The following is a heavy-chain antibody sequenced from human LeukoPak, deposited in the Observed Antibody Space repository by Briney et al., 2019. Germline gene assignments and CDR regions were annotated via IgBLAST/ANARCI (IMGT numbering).Heavy chain of an antibody. V-gene: IGHV3-48*03. D-gene: IGHD3-10*01. CDR1: GFTFSNFE. CDR2: ISSGGSNV. Sequence: GGSLILSCEVSGFTFSNFEMNWVRQAPGMGLEWISYISSGGSNVYYADSVKGRFTISRDNAQNSLFLELNSLRAEDTGIYYCARDKWSRGSYYFDYWGQGTRVTVSS. J-gene: IGHJ4*02. CDR3: ARDKWSRGSYYFDY.